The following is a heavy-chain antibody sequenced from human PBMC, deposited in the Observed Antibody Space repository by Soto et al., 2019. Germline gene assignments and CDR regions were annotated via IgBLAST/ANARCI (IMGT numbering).Heavy chain of an antibody. CDR1: GGSISSYY. CDR2: IYYSGST. J-gene: IGHJ4*02. D-gene: IGHD2-21*01. Sequence: SETLSLTCTVSGGSISSYYWSWIRQPPGKGLEWIGYIYYSGSTNYNPSLKSRVTISVDTSKNQFSLKLSSVTAADTAVYYCARDYCGGDCYDYWGQGTLVTVSS. V-gene: IGHV4-59*01. CDR3: ARDYCGGDCYDY.